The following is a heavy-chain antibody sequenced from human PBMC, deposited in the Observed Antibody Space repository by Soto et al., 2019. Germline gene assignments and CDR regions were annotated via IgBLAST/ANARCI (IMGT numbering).Heavy chain of an antibody. D-gene: IGHD3-9*01. CDR2: INDRGSI. V-gene: IGHV4-34*01. Sequence: QVQLQQWGAGPLRTLETLSLTCGVSGGYFSGYYWAWIRQSPGKGLEWIGEINDRGSINYNPSLKSRVSTPVDTSKNHYSLTLRSGTAADTAVYYCARESHDILAGPPWVWYFDLWGRGTLVTVSS. CDR1: GGYFSGYY. J-gene: IGHJ2*01. CDR3: ARESHDILAGPPWVWYFDL.